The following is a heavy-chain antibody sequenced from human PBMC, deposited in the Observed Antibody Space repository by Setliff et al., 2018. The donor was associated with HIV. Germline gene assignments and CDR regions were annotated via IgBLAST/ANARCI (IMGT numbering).Heavy chain of an antibody. CDR1: GGSISSYY. CDR3: ARRGRGSSSRFFQH. CDR2: ISYSGST. J-gene: IGHJ1*01. Sequence: SETLSLTCTVSGGSISSYYWSWIRQPPGKGLEWIGYISYSGSTNYNPSLKSRVTISVDTSKKQVSLKLNSVTAADTAVYYCARRGRGSSSRFFQHWGQGTLVTVSS. D-gene: IGHD6-6*01. V-gene: IGHV4-59*01.